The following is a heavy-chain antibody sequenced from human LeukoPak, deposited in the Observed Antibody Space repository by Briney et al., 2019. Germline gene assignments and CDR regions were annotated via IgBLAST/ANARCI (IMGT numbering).Heavy chain of an antibody. CDR1: GFTFDDYA. Sequence: GRSLRLSCAASGFTFDDYAMHWVRQAPGKGLEWVSGISWNSGSIGYADSVKGRFTISRDNAKNSLYLQMNSLRAEDTALYYCAKGNSYGYAYWGQGTLVTVSS. D-gene: IGHD5-18*01. CDR3: AKGNSYGYAY. V-gene: IGHV3-9*01. J-gene: IGHJ4*02. CDR2: ISWNSGSI.